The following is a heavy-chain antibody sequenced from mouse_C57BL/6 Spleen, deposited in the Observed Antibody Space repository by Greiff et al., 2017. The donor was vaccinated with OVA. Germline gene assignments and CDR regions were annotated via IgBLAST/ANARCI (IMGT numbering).Heavy chain of an antibody. CDR1: GFTFSSYA. J-gene: IGHJ3*01. D-gene: IGHD2-1*01. CDR2: ISDGGSYT. V-gene: IGHV5-4*01. CDR3: ARDNYGNSRWFAY. Sequence: EVKLEESGGGLVKPGGSLKLSCAASGFTFSSYAMSWVRQTPEKRLEWVATISDGGSYTYYPDNVKGRFTISRDNAKNNLYLQMSHLKSEDTAMYYCARDNYGNSRWFAYWGQGTLVTVSA.